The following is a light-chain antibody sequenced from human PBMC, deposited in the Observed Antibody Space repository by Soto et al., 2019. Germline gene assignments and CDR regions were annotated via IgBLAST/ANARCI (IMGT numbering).Light chain of an antibody. CDR1: QSLSSLLGGDY. CDR3: QQRTGS. V-gene: IGKV3D-20*02. Sequence: EMVLTQSPGTLSSSPGGRATLSCRASQSLSSLLGGDYISWYHHKPGQVPRLLISDASSRATGIPARFSGSGSGTDFTLSISSLEPEDFGVYYCQQRTGSFGGGTKVDIK. J-gene: IGKJ4*01. CDR2: DAS.